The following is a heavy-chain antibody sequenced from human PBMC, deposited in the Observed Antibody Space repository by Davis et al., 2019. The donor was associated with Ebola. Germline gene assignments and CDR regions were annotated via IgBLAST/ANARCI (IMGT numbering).Heavy chain of an antibody. V-gene: IGHV4-31*03. CDR2: IYYSGST. CDR1: GGSISSGGYY. CDR3: ARVRSYTWFDP. Sequence: LRLSCTVSGGSISSGGYYWSWIRQHPGKGLEWIGYIYYSGSTYYNPSLKSRVTISVDTSKNQFSLKLSSVTAADTAVYYCARVRSYTWFDPWGQGTLVTVSS. J-gene: IGHJ5*02. D-gene: IGHD1-26*01.